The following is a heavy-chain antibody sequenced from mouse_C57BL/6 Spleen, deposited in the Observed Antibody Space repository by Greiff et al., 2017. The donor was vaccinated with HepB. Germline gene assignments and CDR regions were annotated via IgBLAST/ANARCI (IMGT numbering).Heavy chain of an antibody. D-gene: IGHD1-1*01. V-gene: IGHV3-6*01. J-gene: IGHJ3*01. CDR3: ASAPYGSSSWFAY. CDR2: ISYDGSN. CDR1: GYSITSGYY. Sequence: EVKLVESGPGLVKPSQSLSLTCSVTGYSITSGYYWNWIRQFPGNKLEWMGYISYDGSNNYNPSLKNRISITRDTSKNQFFLKLNSVTTEDTATYYCASAPYGSSSWFAYWGQGTLVTVSA.